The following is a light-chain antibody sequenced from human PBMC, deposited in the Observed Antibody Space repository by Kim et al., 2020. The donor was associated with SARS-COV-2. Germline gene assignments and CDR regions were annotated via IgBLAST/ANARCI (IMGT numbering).Light chain of an antibody. V-gene: IGKV3-20*01. Sequence: LYPGERATLSCRASQSVSSSYLAWYQQKPGQAPRLLIYGASSRATGIPDRFSGSGSGTDFTLTISRLEPEDFAVYYCQQYGSSRTFGQGTKVDIK. CDR2: GAS. CDR3: QQYGSSRT. J-gene: IGKJ1*01. CDR1: QSVSSSY.